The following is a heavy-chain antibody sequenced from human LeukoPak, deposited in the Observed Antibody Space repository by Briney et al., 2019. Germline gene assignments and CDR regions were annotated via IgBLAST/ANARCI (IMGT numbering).Heavy chain of an antibody. J-gene: IGHJ4*02. CDR2: INHSGST. Sequence: SETLSLTCAVYGGSFSGYYWSWIRQTPGKGLEWIGEINHSGSTNYNPSLKSRVTISVDTSKNQFSLKLSSVTAADTAVYYCARVGYYGSLIDYWGQGTLVTVSS. CDR1: GGSFSGYY. D-gene: IGHD3-10*01. CDR3: ARVGYYGSLIDY. V-gene: IGHV4-34*01.